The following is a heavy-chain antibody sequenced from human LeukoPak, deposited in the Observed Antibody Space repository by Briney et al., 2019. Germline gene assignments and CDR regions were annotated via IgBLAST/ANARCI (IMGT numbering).Heavy chain of an antibody. CDR2: IMPIFGTA. CDR3: ASPYSSGYDAFDI. Sequence: VSCKASGGTFISYAISWVRQAPGQGLEWMGGIMPIFGTANYAQKFQGRVTITTEEATRTDYMELSSMRDEGRDVYYCASPYSSGYDAFDIWGQGTMVTVSS. V-gene: IGHV1-69*05. CDR1: GGTFISYA. J-gene: IGHJ3*02. D-gene: IGHD6-19*01.